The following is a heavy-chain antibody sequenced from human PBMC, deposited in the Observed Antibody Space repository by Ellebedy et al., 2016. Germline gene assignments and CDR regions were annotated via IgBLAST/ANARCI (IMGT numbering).Heavy chain of an antibody. CDR3: ERRVTAHHNWFDP. Sequence: GESLKISCKGSGYSFSTYWIGWVRQMPGEGLEWMGIIYPGDSDTRYSPSFQGQVTISADKSISTAYLQWNSLKASDTAIYYCERRVTAHHNWFDPWGQGTLVTVSS. CDR1: GYSFSTYW. J-gene: IGHJ5*02. CDR2: IYPGDSDT. V-gene: IGHV5-51*01. D-gene: IGHD2-21*02.